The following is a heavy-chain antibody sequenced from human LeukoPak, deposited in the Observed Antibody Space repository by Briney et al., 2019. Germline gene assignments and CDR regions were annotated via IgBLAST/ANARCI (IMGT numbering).Heavy chain of an antibody. CDR3: ARPRELWLGNDAFDI. CDR1: GGSISSYY. V-gene: IGHV4-59*08. J-gene: IGHJ3*02. Sequence: SETLSLTCTVSGGSISSYYWSWIRQPPGKGLEWIGYIYYSGSTNYNPPLKSRVTISVDTSKNQFSLKLSSVTAADSAVYYCARPRELWLGNDAFDIWGQGKMVTVSS. CDR2: IYYSGST. D-gene: IGHD6-19*01.